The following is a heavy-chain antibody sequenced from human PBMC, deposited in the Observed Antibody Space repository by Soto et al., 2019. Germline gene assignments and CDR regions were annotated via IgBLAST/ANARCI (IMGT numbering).Heavy chain of an antibody. CDR2: IYYSGST. CDR3: AIDRNWKGYYGMDV. Sequence: QVQLQESSPGLVKPSETLSLTCTVSGGSISSYYWSWIRQPPGKVLEWIGYIYYSGSTNYNPSLKSRVTISVGTSKSQFSLKLSSVTAADTAVYYCAIDRNWKGYYGMDVWGQGTTVTVSS. D-gene: IGHD1-1*01. V-gene: IGHV4-59*01. J-gene: IGHJ6*02. CDR1: GGSISSYY.